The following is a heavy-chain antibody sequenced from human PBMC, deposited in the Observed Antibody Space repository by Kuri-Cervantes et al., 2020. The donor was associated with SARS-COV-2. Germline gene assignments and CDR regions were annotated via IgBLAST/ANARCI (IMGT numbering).Heavy chain of an antibody. V-gene: IGHV3-30*04. D-gene: IGHD2-21*01. CDR3: ARDRVGVLDS. CDR1: GFTFSTYA. Sequence: GGSLRLSCAASGFTFSTYAVHWVRQAPGKGLEWVAIISDDGQNQDFADSVKGRFTISRDNSKNTLCLNMSSLRAEDTAMYYCARDRVGVLDSWGQGTLVTVSS. J-gene: IGHJ4*02. CDR2: ISDDGQNQ.